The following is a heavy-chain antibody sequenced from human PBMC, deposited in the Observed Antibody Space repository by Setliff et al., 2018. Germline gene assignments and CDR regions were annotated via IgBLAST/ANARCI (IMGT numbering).Heavy chain of an antibody. CDR2: ISSRSSNI. CDR1: GFSFSSHP. CDR3: ARLPQVVKGGDVEV. Sequence: GESLRLSCEGSGFSFSSHPMHWVRQAPGKGLEWVSSISSRSSNIYYADSVKGRFTISRDNAKNSLYLQMNSLRAEDTAVYYCARLPQVVKGGDVEVWGKGTTVTVSS. D-gene: IGHD6-6*01. V-gene: IGHV3-21*01. J-gene: IGHJ6*04.